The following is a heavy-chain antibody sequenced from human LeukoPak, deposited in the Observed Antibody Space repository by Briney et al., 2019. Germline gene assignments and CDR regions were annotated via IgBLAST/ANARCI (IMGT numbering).Heavy chain of an antibody. J-gene: IGHJ4*02. V-gene: IGHV4-59*01. CDR1: GGSISSYY. D-gene: IGHD3-16*01. CDR3: ARVVSGSYVDY. Sequence: PSETLSLTCTVSGGSISSYYWSLIRQPPGKGLEWIGYIYYSGSTNYNPSLKSRVTIAVDTSKNQFSLKLSSVTAADTAVYYCARVVSGSYVDYWGQGTLVTVSS. CDR2: IYYSGST.